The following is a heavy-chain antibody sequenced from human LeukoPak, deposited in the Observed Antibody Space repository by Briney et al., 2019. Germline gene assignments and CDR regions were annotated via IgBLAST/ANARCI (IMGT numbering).Heavy chain of an antibody. CDR3: ARTYYDDSSAQWGNWFDP. V-gene: IGHV1-8*01. CDR2: MNPNSGNT. J-gene: IGHJ5*02. CDR1: GYTFTSYD. Sequence: ASVKVSCKASGYTFTSYDINWVRQAPGQGLEWMGWMNPNSGNTGYAQKFQGRVTMTRNTSISTAYMELSSLRSEDTAVYYCARTYYDDSSAQWGNWFDPWGQGTLVTVSS. D-gene: IGHD3-22*01.